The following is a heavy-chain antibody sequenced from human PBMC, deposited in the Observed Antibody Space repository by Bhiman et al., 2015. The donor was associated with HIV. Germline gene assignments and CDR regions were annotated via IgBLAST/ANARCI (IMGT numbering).Heavy chain of an antibody. J-gene: IGHJ4*02. D-gene: IGHD5-18*01. CDR2: ISSSGTTI. CDR1: GITFSEYY. CDR3: ARGYTYGQGRLGFDY. Sequence: QVQLVESGGGLVKPGGSLRLSCADSGITFSEYYMNWIRQAPGKGLEWVSYISSSGTTIYYADSVKGRFTISRDNAKNSLYLQMNSLRAEDTAVYYCARGYTYGQGRLGFDYWGQGTLVTVSS. V-gene: IGHV3-11*04.